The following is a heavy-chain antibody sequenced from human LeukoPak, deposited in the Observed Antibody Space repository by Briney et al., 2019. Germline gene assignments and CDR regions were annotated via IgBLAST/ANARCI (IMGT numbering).Heavy chain of an antibody. CDR1: GFTFSCSA. V-gene: IGHV3-21*05. CDR2: ITSGGSDI. D-gene: IGHD3-3*01. Sequence: GGSLRLSCTASGFTFSCSAMHWVRQAPGKGLEWVSFITSGGSDINYADSVRGRFTISRDNANNTLFLQMDGLRVEDTAVYYCASSRTYDDRDYWGQATLVTVSS. CDR3: ASSRTYDDRDY. J-gene: IGHJ4*02.